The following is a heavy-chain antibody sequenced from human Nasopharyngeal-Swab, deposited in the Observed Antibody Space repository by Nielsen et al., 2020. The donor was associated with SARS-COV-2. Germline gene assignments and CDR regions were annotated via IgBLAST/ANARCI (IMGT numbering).Heavy chain of an antibody. CDR2: INHSGST. V-gene: IGHV4-34*01. J-gene: IGHJ6*02. CDR1: GGSFSGYY. D-gene: IGHD6-13*01. CDR3: ARGGSSSWYYYYYGMDV. Sequence: GSLRLSCAVYGGSFSGYYWSWIRQPPGKGLEWIGEINHSGSTNYNPSLKSRVTISADTSKNQFSLKLSSVTAADTAVYYCARGGSSSWYYYYYGMDVWGQGTTVTVSS.